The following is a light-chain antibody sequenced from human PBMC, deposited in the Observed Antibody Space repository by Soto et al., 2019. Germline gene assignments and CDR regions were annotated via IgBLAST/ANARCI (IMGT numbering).Light chain of an antibody. J-gene: IGLJ1*01. CDR1: SSDVGAYNY. Sequence: QSALTQPPSASGSPGQSVTIPCTGTSSDVGAYNYVSWYQQHPGKAPKLMIYEVTKRPSGVPDRFSGSKSGNTASLTVSGLQAEDEADYYCSSYAGSNILYVFGTGTKVTVL. CDR3: SSYAGSNILYV. CDR2: EVT. V-gene: IGLV2-8*01.